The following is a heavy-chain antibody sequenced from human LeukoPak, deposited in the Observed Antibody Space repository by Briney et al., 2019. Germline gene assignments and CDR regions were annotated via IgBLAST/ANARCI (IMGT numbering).Heavy chain of an antibody. J-gene: IGHJ4*02. CDR1: GVSISSSSYY. V-gene: IGHV4-39*07. CDR2: IYFSGST. D-gene: IGHD3-9*01. CDR3: ARVTGYMVEDFFDY. Sequence: RTSETLSLTCTVSGVSISSSSYYWGWFRQPPGKGLEWIGSIYFSGSTYYSPSLKSRVTISMDTSKNQFSLKLRYVTAADTAVYYCARVTGYMVEDFFDYWGQGTLVTVSS.